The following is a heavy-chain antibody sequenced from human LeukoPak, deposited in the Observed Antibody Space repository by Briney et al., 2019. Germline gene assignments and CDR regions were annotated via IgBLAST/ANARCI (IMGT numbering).Heavy chain of an antibody. CDR2: INTNTGNP. CDR3: ASDYSEGARIC. V-gene: IGHV7-4-1*02. D-gene: IGHD2-15*01. J-gene: IGHJ4*02. Sequence: ASVKVSCKASGYTFTSYDINWVRQATGQGLEWMGWINTNTGNPTYAQGFTGRFVFSLDTSVSTAYLQISSLKAEDTAVYYCASDYSEGARICWGQGTLVTVSS. CDR1: GYTFTSYD.